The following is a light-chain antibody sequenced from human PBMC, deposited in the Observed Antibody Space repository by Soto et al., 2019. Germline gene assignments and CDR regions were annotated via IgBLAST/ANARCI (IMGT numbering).Light chain of an antibody. CDR1: QSISSY. CDR3: QQSYRTPWT. J-gene: IGKJ1*01. CDR2: AAS. V-gene: IGKV1-39*01. Sequence: DIQMTQSPSSLSASVGDRVTITCRASQSISSYLNWYQQKPGKAPKLLIYAASSLQSGVPSRCSGSGSGTDFTLTIGSLQSEDFASYFCQQSYRTPWTFGQGTKVEIK.